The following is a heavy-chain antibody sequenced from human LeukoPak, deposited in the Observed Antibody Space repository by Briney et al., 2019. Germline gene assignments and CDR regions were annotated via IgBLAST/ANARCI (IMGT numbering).Heavy chain of an antibody. J-gene: IGHJ4*02. V-gene: IGHV3-74*01. D-gene: IGHD2-21*02. CDR2: ITTDGRNR. CDR1: GFSFSRFW. CDR3: VREDIVVVTTLDL. Sequence: GGSLRLSCAASGFSFSRFWMHWVRQVPGKGLVWIARITTDGRNRDYADPVKGRFTISRDDAKNTLFLQMNSLRVDDTAVYFCVREDIVVVTTLDLWGQGSLVTVSS.